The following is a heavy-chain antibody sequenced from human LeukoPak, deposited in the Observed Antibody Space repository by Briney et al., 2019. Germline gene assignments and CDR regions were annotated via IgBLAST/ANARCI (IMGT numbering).Heavy chain of an antibody. CDR2: ISSSSSYI. D-gene: IGHD2-15*01. V-gene: IGHV3-21*01. J-gene: IGHJ4*02. Sequence: GGSLRLSCAASGFTFSSYSMNWVRQAPGKGLEWVSSISSSSSYIYYADSVKGRFTISRDNAKNSLYLQMNSLRAEDTAVYYCASIPCSGGSCYSSYWGQGTLVTVSS. CDR1: GFTFSSYS. CDR3: ASIPCSGGSCYSSY.